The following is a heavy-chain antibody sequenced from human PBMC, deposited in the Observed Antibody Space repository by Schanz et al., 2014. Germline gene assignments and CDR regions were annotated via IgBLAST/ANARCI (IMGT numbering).Heavy chain of an antibody. CDR2: INPSGGST. V-gene: IGHV1-46*01. Sequence: QVQLVQSGTEVKRPGASVTVSCKASGYTFTTYYMNWVRQAPGQGLEWMGIINPSGGSTDFAQNFQGRVAMTSDTSTSTVYMELSSLRSEDTAVYYCAREENCGGGRCYPTFFHHWGQGTLVTVSP. CDR3: AREENCGGGRCYPTFFHH. CDR1: GYTFTTYY. J-gene: IGHJ1*01. D-gene: IGHD2-15*01.